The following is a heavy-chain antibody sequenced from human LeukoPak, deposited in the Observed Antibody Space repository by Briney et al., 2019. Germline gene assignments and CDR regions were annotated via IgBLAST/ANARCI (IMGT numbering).Heavy chain of an antibody. V-gene: IGHV3-7*01. Sequence: GGSLRLSCAASGFTFSSYWMTWVRQAPGKGLEWVANIKQDGSEKYYVDSVKGRFTISRDNAKNSLYLQMNSVRAEDTAVYHCARGGWEPLDYWGQGILVTVSS. CDR3: ARGGWEPLDY. J-gene: IGHJ4*02. CDR1: GFTFSSYW. CDR2: IKQDGSEK. D-gene: IGHD1-26*01.